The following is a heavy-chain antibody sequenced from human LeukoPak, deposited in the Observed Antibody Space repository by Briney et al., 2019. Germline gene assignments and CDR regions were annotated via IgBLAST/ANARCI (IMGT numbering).Heavy chain of an antibody. CDR2: ISGSGGST. CDR1: GFTFSSYA. V-gene: IGHV3-23*01. J-gene: IGHJ4*02. D-gene: IGHD1-26*01. CDR3: AKISGGQPRLSSVDY. Sequence: PGGSLRLSCAASGFTFSSYAMSWVRQAPGKGLEWVSGISGSGGSTYYAESVRGRFTVSRDNSKNTLYLQMNSLRAEDAAIYYCAKISGGQPRLSSVDYWGQGTVLTVSS.